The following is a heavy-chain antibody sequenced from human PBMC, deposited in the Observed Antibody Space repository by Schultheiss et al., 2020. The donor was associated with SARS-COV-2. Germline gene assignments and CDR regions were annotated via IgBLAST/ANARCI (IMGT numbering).Heavy chain of an antibody. Sequence: GESLKISCAASGFSFSSYAMHWVRQAPGKGLEWVAVIWYDGSNKYYADSVKGRFTISRDNSKNTLYLQMNSLRAEDTAVYYCARDDTSRIVGATTWVDYWGQGTLVTVSS. CDR2: IWYDGSNK. CDR1: GFSFSSYA. V-gene: IGHV3-33*08. J-gene: IGHJ4*02. CDR3: ARDDTSRIVGATTWVDY. D-gene: IGHD1-26*01.